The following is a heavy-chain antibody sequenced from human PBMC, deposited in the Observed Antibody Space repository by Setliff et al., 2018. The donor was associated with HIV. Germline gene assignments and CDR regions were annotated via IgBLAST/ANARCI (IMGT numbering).Heavy chain of an antibody. Sequence: GGSLRLSCAASGFTFSSYAMHWVRQAPGKGLEWVAVIWYDGSHETYADSVRGRFSISRDNSKNTLYLQMDSLRPEDTGFYYCAKDPFTSSWYGFDYWGQGALVTVSS. J-gene: IGHJ4*02. D-gene: IGHD6-13*01. V-gene: IGHV3-30*02. CDR2: IWYDGSHE. CDR1: GFTFSSYA. CDR3: AKDPFTSSWYGFDY.